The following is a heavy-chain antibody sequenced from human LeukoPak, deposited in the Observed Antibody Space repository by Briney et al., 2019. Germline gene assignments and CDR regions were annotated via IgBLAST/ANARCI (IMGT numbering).Heavy chain of an antibody. V-gene: IGHV3-30*18. D-gene: IGHD3-22*01. CDR1: GFTFSNYG. CDR2: ISYDGSNK. CDR3: AKDQDYYDTLYYFDY. Sequence: GGSLRLSCAASGFTFSNYGMHWVRQAPGKRLEWVAFISYDGSNKYYADSVKGRFTISRDNSKNTLYLQMNSLRAEDTAVYYCAKDQDYYDTLYYFDYWGQGTLVTVSS. J-gene: IGHJ4*02.